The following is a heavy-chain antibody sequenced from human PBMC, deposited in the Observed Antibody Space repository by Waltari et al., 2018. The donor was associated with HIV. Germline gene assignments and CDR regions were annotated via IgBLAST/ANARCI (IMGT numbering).Heavy chain of an antibody. D-gene: IGHD2-15*01. CDR2: IRYDGNTK. Sequence: QGQLVDSGGGVVQPGGSLRLSWAAPGFSFGFSGMPWVRQAPGKGLEWVTFIRYDGNTKYYADSVKGRFTISRDNSKNTLYLQMSSLRAEDTAVYYCAKELRSGYSYYYYGMDVWGQGTTVTVSS. V-gene: IGHV3-30*02. CDR1: GFSFGFSG. J-gene: IGHJ6*02. CDR3: AKELRSGYSYYYYGMDV.